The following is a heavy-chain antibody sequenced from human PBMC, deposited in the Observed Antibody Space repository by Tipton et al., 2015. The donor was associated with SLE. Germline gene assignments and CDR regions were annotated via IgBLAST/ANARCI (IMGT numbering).Heavy chain of an antibody. CDR1: GGSISSGGYY. CDR3: TTEGRNWGDGFDI. D-gene: IGHD3-10*01. Sequence: TLSLTCTVSGGSISSGGYYWSWIRQHPGKGLEWIGYIYYSANTYYNPSLKSRVTISVDTSKNQFSLKLSSVTAADTAVYYCTTEGRNWGDGFDIWGQGTMVTVSS. V-gene: IGHV4-31*03. CDR2: IYYSANT. J-gene: IGHJ3*02.